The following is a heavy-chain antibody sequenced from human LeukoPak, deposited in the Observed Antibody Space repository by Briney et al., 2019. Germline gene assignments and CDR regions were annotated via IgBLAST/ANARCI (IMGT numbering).Heavy chain of an antibody. D-gene: IGHD3-22*01. J-gene: IGHJ4*02. CDR1: GGSISSSSYY. V-gene: IGHV4-39*07. CDR3: AREQFDSSVPRFDY. CDR2: IYYSGST. Sequence: SETLSLTCAVSGGSISSSSYYWGWIRQPPGKGLEWIGSIYYSGSTYYNPSLKSRVTISVDTSKNQFSLKLSSVTAADTAVYYCAREQFDSSVPRFDYWGQGTLVTVSS.